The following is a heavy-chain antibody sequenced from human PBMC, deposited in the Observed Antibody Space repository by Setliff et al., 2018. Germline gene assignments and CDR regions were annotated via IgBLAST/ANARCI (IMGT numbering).Heavy chain of an antibody. CDR1: GYTFTSHD. CDR2: MNPNNGNT. Sequence: ASVKVSCKASGYTFTSHDINWVRQATGQGLEWMGWMNPNNGNTGCVQKFQGRLTMTRNTSISTAYMELSSLRSDDTAVYYCARVPRLEWLLPTFDSWGQGTLVTVSS. J-gene: IGHJ4*02. CDR3: ARVPRLEWLLPTFDS. D-gene: IGHD3-3*01. V-gene: IGHV1-8*01.